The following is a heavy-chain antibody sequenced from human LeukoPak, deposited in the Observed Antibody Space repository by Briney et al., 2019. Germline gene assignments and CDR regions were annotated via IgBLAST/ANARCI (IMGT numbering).Heavy chain of an antibody. CDR3: ARDRTKQWLDDAFDI. Sequence: PGGSLRLSCAASGFTFSSYAMHWVRQAPGKGLEWVAVISYDGSNKYYADSVKGRFTISRDNSKNTLYLQMHSLRPEDTAVYYCARDRTKQWLDDAFDIWGQGTMVTVSS. D-gene: IGHD6-19*01. CDR1: GFTFSSYA. J-gene: IGHJ3*02. CDR2: ISYDGSNK. V-gene: IGHV3-30-3*01.